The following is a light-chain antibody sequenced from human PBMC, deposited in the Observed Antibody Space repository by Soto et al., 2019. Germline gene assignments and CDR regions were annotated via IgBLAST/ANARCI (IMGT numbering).Light chain of an antibody. J-gene: IGKJ5*01. Sequence: EIVLTQSPGTLSLSPGERATLSCRASQSVSSSYLAWYQQKPGQAPRLLIYGASSRATSIPNRFSGSGSGTDITLTISRMETEDFAVYYCQQYGSSITFGQGTRLEIK. CDR1: QSVSSSY. CDR3: QQYGSSIT. V-gene: IGKV3-20*01. CDR2: GAS.